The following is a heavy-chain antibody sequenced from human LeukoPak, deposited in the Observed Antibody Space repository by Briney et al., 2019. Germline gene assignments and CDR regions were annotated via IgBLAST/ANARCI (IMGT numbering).Heavy chain of an antibody. CDR1: GFSLSTSGVS. D-gene: IGHD2-15*01. CDR3: AHRRGVVATNIPEGFDY. J-gene: IGHJ4*02. CDR2: LFWNDEK. V-gene: IGHV2-5*01. Sequence: SGPTLVNPTQTLTLTCTFSGFSLSTSGVSVGWIRQPPGKALEWLALLFWNDEKRYSPSLKSRLTITEDTSNNQVVLTMTNMDPVDTATYYCAHRRGVVATNIPEGFDYWGQGTLVTVSS.